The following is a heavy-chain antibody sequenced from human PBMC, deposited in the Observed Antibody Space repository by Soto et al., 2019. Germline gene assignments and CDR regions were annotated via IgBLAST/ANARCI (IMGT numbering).Heavy chain of an antibody. CDR1: GFTFSSYA. D-gene: IGHD3-10*01. J-gene: IGHJ6*02. V-gene: IGHV3-33*01. CDR3: ARGDYYGSGSYYAGYYYYGMDV. CDR2: ICWDGSNK. Sequence: QVQLVESGGGVVQPGRSLRLSCAASGFTFSSYAMHWVRQAPGKGLEWVAVICWDGSNKYYADSVKGRFTISRDNSKNTLYMQRNSLRAEDTAVYYCARGDYYGSGSYYAGYYYYGMDVWGQGTTVTVSS.